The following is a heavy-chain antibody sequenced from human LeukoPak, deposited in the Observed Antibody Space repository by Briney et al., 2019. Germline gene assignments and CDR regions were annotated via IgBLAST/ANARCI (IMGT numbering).Heavy chain of an antibody. V-gene: IGHV3-15*01. D-gene: IGHD2-2*01. J-gene: IGHJ4*02. CDR3: ATDQTYCTTTSCYRYYFDY. CDR2: INGKTDDGNT. Sequence: PGGSLRLSCAASGFTFSNAWMTWVRQAPGKGLEWVGRINGKTDDGNTDYAAPVKGRFNISKDDSKNTLYLQMNSLKTEDTAVYYCATDQTYCTTTSCYRYYFDYWGQGTLVTV. CDR1: GFTFSNAW.